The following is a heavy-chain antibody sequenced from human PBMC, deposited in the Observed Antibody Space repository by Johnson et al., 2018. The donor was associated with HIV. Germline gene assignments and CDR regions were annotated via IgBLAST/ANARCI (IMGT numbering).Heavy chain of an antibody. V-gene: IGHV3-7*01. CDR3: ARDPPYGGNPSAFDV. CDR1: TFRNCA. CDR2: IKQDGSEK. D-gene: IGHD4-23*01. J-gene: IGHJ3*01. Sequence: VQLVESGGGWIQPGGVPETLLCSLTFRNCAFQWVRQAPGKGLEWVANIKQDGSEKYYVDSVKGRFTISRDNAKNSLYLQMNSLRAEDTAVYYCARDPPYGGNPSAFDVWGQGTMVTVSS.